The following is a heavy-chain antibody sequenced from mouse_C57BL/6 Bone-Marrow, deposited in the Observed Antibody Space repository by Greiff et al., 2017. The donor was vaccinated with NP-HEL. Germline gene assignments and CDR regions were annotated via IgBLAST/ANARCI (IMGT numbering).Heavy chain of an antibody. D-gene: IGHD4-1*01. CDR2: IDPSDSET. Sequence: QVHVKQPGAELVRPGSSVKLSCKASGYTFTSYWMHWVKQRPIQGLEWIGNIDPSDSETHYNQKFKDKATLTVDKSSSTAYMQLSSLTSEDSAVYYCACNWDDYWGQGTTLTVSS. V-gene: IGHV1-52*01. J-gene: IGHJ2*01. CDR3: ACNWDDY. CDR1: GYTFTSYW.